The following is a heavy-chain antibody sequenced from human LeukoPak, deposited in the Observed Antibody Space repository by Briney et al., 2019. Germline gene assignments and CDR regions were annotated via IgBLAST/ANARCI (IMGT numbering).Heavy chain of an antibody. CDR3: ARGRYTATQFDP. Sequence: SETLSLTCTVSGGSISSSSYYWGWIRQPPGKGLEWIGSIYYSGCTYYNPSLKSRVTISVDTSKNQFSLKLSSVTAADTAVYYCARGRYTATQFDPWGQGTLVTVSS. J-gene: IGHJ5*02. CDR1: GGSISSSSYY. CDR2: IYYSGCT. V-gene: IGHV4-39*01. D-gene: IGHD1-1*01.